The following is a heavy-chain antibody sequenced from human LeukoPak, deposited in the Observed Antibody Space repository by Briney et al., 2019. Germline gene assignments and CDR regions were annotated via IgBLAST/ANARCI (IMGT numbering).Heavy chain of an antibody. Sequence: SETLSLTCTVSGGSISSSSYYWGWIRQPPGKGLEWIGSIYYSGSTYYNPSLKSRVTISVDTSKNQFSLKLSSVTAADTAVYYCARHSYSSGWYGNYFDYWGQGTLVTVSS. D-gene: IGHD6-19*01. J-gene: IGHJ4*02. CDR2: IYYSGST. CDR1: GGSISSSSYY. CDR3: ARHSYSSGWYGNYFDY. V-gene: IGHV4-39*01.